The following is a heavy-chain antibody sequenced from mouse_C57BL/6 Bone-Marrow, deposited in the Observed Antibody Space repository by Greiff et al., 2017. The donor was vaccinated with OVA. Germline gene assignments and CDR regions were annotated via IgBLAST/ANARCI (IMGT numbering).Heavy chain of an antibody. D-gene: IGHD2-4*01. CDR2: ISDGGSYT. CDR1: GFTFSSYA. Sequence: EVKLMESGGGLVKPGGSLKLSCAASGFTFSSYAMSWVRQTPEKRLEWVATISDGGSYTYYPDNVKGRFTISRDNAKNNLYLQMSHLKSEDTAMYYCARYYDHYAMDYWGQGTSVTVSS. J-gene: IGHJ4*01. V-gene: IGHV5-4*03. CDR3: ARYYDHYAMDY.